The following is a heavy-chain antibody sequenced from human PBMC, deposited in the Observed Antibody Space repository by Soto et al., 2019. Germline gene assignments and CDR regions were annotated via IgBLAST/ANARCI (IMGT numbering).Heavy chain of an antibody. Sequence: GDSLKISCKGSGYSFAGYWITWVRQKPGKGLEWMGRIDPSDSQTYYSPSFRGHVTISATKSITTVFLQWSSLRASDTAMYYCARQIYDSDTGPNFQYYFDSWGQGTPVTVSS. J-gene: IGHJ4*02. D-gene: IGHD3-22*01. CDR3: ARQIYDSDTGPNFQYYFDS. CDR2: IDPSDSQT. V-gene: IGHV5-10-1*01. CDR1: GYSFAGYW.